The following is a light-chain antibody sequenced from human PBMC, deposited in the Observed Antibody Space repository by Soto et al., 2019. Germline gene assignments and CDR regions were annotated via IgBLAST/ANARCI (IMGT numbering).Light chain of an antibody. CDR3: QQYNNWPPVT. CDR1: QNVNSN. J-gene: IGKJ5*01. CDR2: GAS. Sequence: IVMTQSPATLSVSPGERATLSCRASQNVNSNLAWYQQKPGQAPRLLIYGASTRATGVQARFSGSGSGTEFTLTINSLQSEDFADYYCQQYNNWPPVTFGQGTRLELK. V-gene: IGKV3-15*01.